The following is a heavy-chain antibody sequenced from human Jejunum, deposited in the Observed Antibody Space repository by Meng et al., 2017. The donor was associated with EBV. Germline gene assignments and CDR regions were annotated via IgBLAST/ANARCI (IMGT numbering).Heavy chain of an antibody. Sequence: VDVGGGLVEPGGSLRLSCAASGFTFVNAWMSWVRQAPGKGLEWVGRIKSKTDGETTDYAAPVKGRFTISRDDSKNTLYLQMNSLQKEDTAMYYCSGDIRSEWGFNYWGQGNLVTVSS. CDR2: IKSKTDGETT. CDR1: GFTFVNAW. V-gene: IGHV3-15*01. CDR3: SGDIRSEWGFNY. J-gene: IGHJ4*02. D-gene: IGHD1-26*01.